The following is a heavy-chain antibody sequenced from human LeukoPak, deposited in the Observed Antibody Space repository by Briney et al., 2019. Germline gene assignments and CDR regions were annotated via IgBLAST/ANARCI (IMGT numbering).Heavy chain of an antibody. V-gene: IGHV1-3*01. CDR1: GYTFTSYA. D-gene: IGHD7-27*01. Sequence: ASVKVSCKASGYTFTSYAMHWVRQAPGQRLEWMGWINAGNGNTKYSQKFQGRVTITADESTSTAYMELSSLRSEDTAVYYCARANWGLGAFDIWGQGTMVTVSS. J-gene: IGHJ3*02. CDR2: INAGNGNT. CDR3: ARANWGLGAFDI.